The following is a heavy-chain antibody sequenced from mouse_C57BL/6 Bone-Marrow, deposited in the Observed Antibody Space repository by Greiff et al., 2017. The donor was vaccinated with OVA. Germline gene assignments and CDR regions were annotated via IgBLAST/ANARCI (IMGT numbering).Heavy chain of an antibody. J-gene: IGHJ2*01. Sequence: QVQLQQSGAELVRPGTSVKMSCKASGYTFTNYWIGWAKQRPGHGLEWIGDIYPGGGYTNYNEKFKGKATLTVDKSSSTAYMQFSSLTSEDSAIYYCARLAVRNYFDYWGQGTTLTVSS. CDR2: IYPGGGYT. V-gene: IGHV1-63*01. CDR3: ARLAVRNYFDY. D-gene: IGHD6-1*01. CDR1: GYTFTNYW.